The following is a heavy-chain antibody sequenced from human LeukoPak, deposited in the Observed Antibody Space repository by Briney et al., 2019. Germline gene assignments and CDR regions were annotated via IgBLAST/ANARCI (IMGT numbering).Heavy chain of an antibody. CDR1: GFTVSSYA. J-gene: IGHJ4*02. D-gene: IGHD5-18*01. CDR2: ISGSGGST. CDR3: VKGPGIPLWSDY. Sequence: GGSLRLACAASGFTVSSYAMSWVRQAPGKGLEWVSAISGSGGSTYYADSLKGRFTMSRDNSKNTLYLQLNSLRAEDTAVSYCVKGPGIPLWSDYWGQGTLVTVSS. V-gene: IGHV3-23*01.